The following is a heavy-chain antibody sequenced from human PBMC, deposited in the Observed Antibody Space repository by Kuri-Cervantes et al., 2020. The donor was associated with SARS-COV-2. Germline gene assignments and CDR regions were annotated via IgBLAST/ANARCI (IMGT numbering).Heavy chain of an antibody. J-gene: IGHJ6*02. CDR3: ARDLTVVSSGWEYYYGMDV. V-gene: IGHV3-21*01. CDR2: ISSSSSYI. D-gene: IGHD6-19*01. CDR1: GFTFSSYS. Sequence: GGSLRLSCAASGFTFSSYSMNWVRQAPGKGLEWVSSISSSSSYIYYADSVKGRFTISRDNAKNSLYLQMNSLRAEDTAVYYCARDLTVVSSGWEYYYGMDVWGQGTTVTVSS.